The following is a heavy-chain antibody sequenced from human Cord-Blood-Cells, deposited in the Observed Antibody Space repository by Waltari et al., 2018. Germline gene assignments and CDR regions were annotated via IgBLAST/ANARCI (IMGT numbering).Heavy chain of an antibody. D-gene: IGHD3-9*01. CDR3: ARVLTRSPEDY. Sequence: QVQLQQWGAGLLKPSETLSLTCAVYGGSFSGYYWSWIRQPPGKGLEWIGEINHSGSTNDNPSLKSRVTISVDTSKNQFSLKLSSVTAADTAVYYCARVLTRSPEDYWSQGTLVTVSS. CDR1: GGSFSGYY. V-gene: IGHV4-34*01. J-gene: IGHJ4*02. CDR2: INHSGST.